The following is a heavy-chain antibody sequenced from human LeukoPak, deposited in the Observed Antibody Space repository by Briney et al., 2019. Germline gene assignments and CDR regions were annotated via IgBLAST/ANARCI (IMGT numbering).Heavy chain of an antibody. CDR3: ARDRCAMCASDI. J-gene: IGHJ3*02. D-gene: IGHD5-24*01. CDR1: GGSISGYY. CDR2: IYPSGST. V-gene: IGHV4-4*07. Sequence: PSETLSLTCTVSGGSISGYYWSWIRQPAGKGLEWIGRIYPSGSTNYNPSLTSRVTMSVDTSKNQFPLKLRSVTAADTAVYYCARDRCAMCASDIWGQGTMVTVSS.